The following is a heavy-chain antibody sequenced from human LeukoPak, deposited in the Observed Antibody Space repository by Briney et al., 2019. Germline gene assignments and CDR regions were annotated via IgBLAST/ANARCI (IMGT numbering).Heavy chain of an antibody. D-gene: IGHD6-19*01. CDR1: GFTFSSYA. J-gene: IGHJ4*02. V-gene: IGHV3-23*01. Sequence: GGSLRLSCAASGFTFSSYAMSWVRQAPGKGLEWVSAISGSGGSTYYADSVKSRFTISRDNSKNTLYLQMNSLRAEDTAVYYCAKDRGSSGWKRGVGDYWGQGTLVTVSS. CDR3: AKDRGSSGWKRGVGDY. CDR2: ISGSGGST.